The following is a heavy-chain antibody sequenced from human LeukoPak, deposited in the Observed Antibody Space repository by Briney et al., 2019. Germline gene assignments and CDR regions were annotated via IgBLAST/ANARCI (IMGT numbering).Heavy chain of an antibody. CDR1: GFTFSSYA. Sequence: GGSLRLSCAASGFTFSSYAMSWVRQAPGKGLEWVSAISGSGGSTYYADSVKGRFTISRDNSKNTLYLQMNSLRAEDTAVYYCAKSPLQYCSGGNCYAMLFDYWGQGTLVTVSS. V-gene: IGHV3-23*01. D-gene: IGHD2-15*01. CDR2: ISGSGGST. CDR3: AKSPLQYCSGGNCYAMLFDY. J-gene: IGHJ4*02.